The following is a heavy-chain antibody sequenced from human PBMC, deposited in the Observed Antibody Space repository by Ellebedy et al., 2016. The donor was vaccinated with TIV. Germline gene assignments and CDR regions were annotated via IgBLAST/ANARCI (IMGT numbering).Heavy chain of an antibody. CDR3: AKGHTAMVIPIDY. CDR1: GFTFSSYA. D-gene: IGHD5-18*01. V-gene: IGHV3-23*01. Sequence: GESLKISXAASGFTFSSYAMSWVRQAPGKGLEWVSAISGSGGSTYYADSVKGRFTISRDNSKNTLYLQMNSLRAEDTAVYYCAKGHTAMVIPIDYWGQGTLVTVSS. CDR2: ISGSGGST. J-gene: IGHJ4*02.